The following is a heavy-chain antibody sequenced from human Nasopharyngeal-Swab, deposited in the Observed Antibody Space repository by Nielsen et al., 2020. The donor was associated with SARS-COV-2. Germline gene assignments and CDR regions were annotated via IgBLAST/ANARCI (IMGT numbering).Heavy chain of an antibody. D-gene: IGHD3-10*01. CDR3: ARDWRGRYFDY. Sequence: GGSLRLSCAASGFTFSDYYMSWIRQAPGKGLEWVSYISSSSSYTNYADSVKGRFTISRDNAKNSLYPQMNSLRAEDTAVYYCARDWRGRYFDYWGQGTLVTVSS. CDR1: GFTFSDYY. J-gene: IGHJ4*02. V-gene: IGHV3-11*05. CDR2: ISSSSSYT.